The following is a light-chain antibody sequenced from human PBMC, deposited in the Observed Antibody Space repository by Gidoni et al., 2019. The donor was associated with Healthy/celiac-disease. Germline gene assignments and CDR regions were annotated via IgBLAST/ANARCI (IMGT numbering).Light chain of an antibody. J-gene: IGKJ4*01. Sequence: DIHITPSPSTLSASVGDRVTITCRASQSISSWLAWYQQKPGKAPKRLIYKASSLESGVPSRFSVSGSGTEFTLTISSLQPDDFATYYCQQYNSYPLTFGGXTKVEIK. CDR1: QSISSW. CDR2: KAS. V-gene: IGKV1-5*03. CDR3: QQYNSYPLT.